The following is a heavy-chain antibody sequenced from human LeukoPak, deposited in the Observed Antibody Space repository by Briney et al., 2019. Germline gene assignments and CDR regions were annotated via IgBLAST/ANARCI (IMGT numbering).Heavy chain of an antibody. V-gene: IGHV4-28*01. J-gene: IGHJ4*02. CDR2: IYYSGST. CDR1: AYSISSSNW. CDR3: ASISARPDYYFDS. D-gene: IGHD6-6*01. Sequence: PSETLSLTCTVSAYSISSSNWWGWIRQPPGKGLEWIGYIYYSGSTYYSPSLKGRVTMSIDTSKNQFSLKLSSVTAVDTAVYYCASISARPDYYFDSWGQGTLVTVSS.